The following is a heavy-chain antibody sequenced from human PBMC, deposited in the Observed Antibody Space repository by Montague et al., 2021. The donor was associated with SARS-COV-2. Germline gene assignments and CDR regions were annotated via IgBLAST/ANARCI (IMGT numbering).Heavy chain of an antibody. Sequence: SLRLSCAASGFIFSDYYMTWIRQAPGKGLEWVSHISGSGSKTYYADSVKGRFTISRDTANNSVYLQMNFLGAEDTAVYYCARDQGGYGTFDIWGQGTMVTGSS. V-gene: IGHV3-11*01. CDR2: ISGSGSKT. D-gene: IGHD5-12*01. CDR3: ARDQGGYGTFDI. CDR1: GFIFSDYY. J-gene: IGHJ3*02.